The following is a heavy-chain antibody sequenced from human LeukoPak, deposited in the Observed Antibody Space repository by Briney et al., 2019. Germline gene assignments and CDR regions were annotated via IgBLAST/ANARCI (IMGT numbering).Heavy chain of an antibody. J-gene: IGHJ4*02. CDR1: GAFISTYY. CDR3: ARGRAAAGQYYFDY. CDR2: IYYSGNT. D-gene: IGHD6-13*01. Sequence: SETLSLTCTVSGAFISTYYWSWIRQPPGKGLEWIGYIYYSGNTNYNPSLKSRVTISVDTSRNQFSLKLSSVTAADTAVYYCARGRAAAGQYYFDYWGQGTLVTVSS. V-gene: IGHV4-59*01.